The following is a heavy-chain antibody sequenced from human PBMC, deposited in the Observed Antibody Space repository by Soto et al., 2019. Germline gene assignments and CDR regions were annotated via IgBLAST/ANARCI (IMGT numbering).Heavy chain of an antibody. J-gene: IGHJ6*02. D-gene: IGHD6-25*01. CDR3: ARVKLSGYYYGMDV. CDR1: GFTSSSYA. V-gene: IGHV3-30-3*01. Sequence: GGSLRLSCAASGFTSSSYAMHWVRQAPGKGLEWVAVISYDGSNKYYADSVKGRFTISRDNSKNTLYLQMNSLRAEDTAMYYCARVKLSGYYYGMDVWGQGTTVTVSS. CDR2: ISYDGSNK.